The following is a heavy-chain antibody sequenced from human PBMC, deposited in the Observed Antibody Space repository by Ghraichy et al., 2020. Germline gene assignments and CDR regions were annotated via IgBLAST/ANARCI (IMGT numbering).Heavy chain of an antibody. J-gene: IGHJ6*03. CDR3: ARGNHQLILGVYPNYYMDV. CDR2: IYYSGST. CDR1: GGSISSYY. V-gene: IGHV4-59*01. Sequence: LETLSLTCTVSGGSISSYYWSWIRQPPGKGLEWIGYIYYSGSTNYNPSLKSRVTISVDTSKNQFSLQLSSVTAADTAVYYCARGNHQLILGVYPNYYMDVWGKGTTVTVSS. D-gene: IGHD2-15*01.